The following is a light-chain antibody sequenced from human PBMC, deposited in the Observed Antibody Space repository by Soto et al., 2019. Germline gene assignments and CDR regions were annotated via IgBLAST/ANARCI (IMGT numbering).Light chain of an antibody. J-gene: IGLJ2*01. V-gene: IGLV2-14*01. CDR3: SSYASSNTVL. CDR2: EVS. Sequence: QSALTQPASVSGSPGQSITISCTGTSSDVGGYSYVSWYQQHPGRAPKLMIYEVSNRPSGVSNRFSGSKSGNTASLTISGLQAEDEDDYYCSSYASSNTVLFGGGTKLTVL. CDR1: SSDVGGYSY.